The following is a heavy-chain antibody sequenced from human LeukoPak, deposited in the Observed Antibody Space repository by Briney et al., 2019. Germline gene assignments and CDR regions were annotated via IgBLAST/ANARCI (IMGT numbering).Heavy chain of an antibody. CDR1: GFTFSSYA. D-gene: IGHD3-3*01. V-gene: IGHV3-23*01. CDR3: AKEFNMNWSYWYFDL. Sequence: PGGSLRLSCAASGFTFSSYAMSWVRQAPGKGLEWVSAITASGHTTYYADSVKGRFTISRDNSKNTLYLQMNSLRSEDTAVYYCAKEFNMNWSYWYFDLWGRGTLVTVSS. J-gene: IGHJ2*01. CDR2: ITASGHTT.